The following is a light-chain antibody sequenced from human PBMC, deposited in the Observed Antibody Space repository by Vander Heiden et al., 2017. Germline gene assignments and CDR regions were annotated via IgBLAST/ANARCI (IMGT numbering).Light chain of an antibody. CDR1: SSNIGSNT. Sequence: QSVLTQPPSASGTPGQRVTISCSGSSSNIGSNTVNWYQQLPGTPPKLLIYGNSQRPSGVPDRFSGSKSGTSASLAISGLQSEDDADYYCAAWDDTLKGVFGGGTKLTVL. V-gene: IGLV1-44*01. J-gene: IGLJ3*02. CDR2: GNS. CDR3: AAWDDTLKGV.